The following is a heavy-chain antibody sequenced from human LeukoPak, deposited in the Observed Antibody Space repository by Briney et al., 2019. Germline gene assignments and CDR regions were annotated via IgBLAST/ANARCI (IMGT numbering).Heavy chain of an antibody. Sequence: GGSLRLSCAASGFSFSSYSMNWARQSPGKGLEWDSYISSSSSTISYADSVKGRFTISRDDVKKSLYLQMNSLRAEDTAVYYCARGTYIVGLPDAFDIWGQGTMVTVSS. CDR2: ISSSSSTI. D-gene: IGHD1-26*01. CDR1: GFSFSSYS. CDR3: ARGTYIVGLPDAFDI. J-gene: IGHJ3*02. V-gene: IGHV3-48*04.